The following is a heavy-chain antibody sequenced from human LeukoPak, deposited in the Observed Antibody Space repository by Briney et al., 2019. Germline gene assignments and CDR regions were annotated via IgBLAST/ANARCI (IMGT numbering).Heavy chain of an antibody. CDR2: INHSGST. CDR1: GGSFSGYY. J-gene: IGHJ4*02. CDR3: ARCPYYASFDY. Sequence: SETLSLTCAVYGGSFSGYYWSWIRQPPGKGLEWIGEINHSGSTNYNPSLKSRVTISVDTSKNQFSLKLSSVTAADTAVYYCARCPYYASFDYWGQGTLVTVSS. V-gene: IGHV4-34*01. D-gene: IGHD3-22*01.